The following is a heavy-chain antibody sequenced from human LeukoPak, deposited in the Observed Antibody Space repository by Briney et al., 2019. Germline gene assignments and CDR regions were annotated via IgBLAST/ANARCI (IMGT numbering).Heavy chain of an antibody. CDR1: GYTFTSYG. CDR3: AAGYCSSTSCSEFDY. CDR2: ISTYNGNT. D-gene: IGHD2-2*03. J-gene: IGHJ4*02. Sequence: ASGTVSCKASGYTFTSYGISWVRQAPGQGLEWVGWISTYNGNTNYAQKLQGRVTMTTDTSTSTAYMELRSLRSDDTAVYYCAAGYCSSTSCSEFDYWGQGTLVTVSS. V-gene: IGHV1-18*01.